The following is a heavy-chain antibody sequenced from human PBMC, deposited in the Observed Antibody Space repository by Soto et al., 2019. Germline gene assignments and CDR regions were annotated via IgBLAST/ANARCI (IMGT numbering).Heavy chain of an antibody. CDR1: GGSISSSNW. CDR3: ARVRDLRELLKPGSFYFDY. V-gene: IGHV4-4*02. Sequence: PSETLSLTCAVSGGSISSSNWWSWVRQPPGKGLEWIGEIYHSGSTNYNPSLKSRVTISVDKSKNQFSLKLSSVTAADTAVYYCARVRDLRELLKPGSFYFDYWGQGTLVTVSS. J-gene: IGHJ4*02. D-gene: IGHD1-26*01. CDR2: IYHSGST.